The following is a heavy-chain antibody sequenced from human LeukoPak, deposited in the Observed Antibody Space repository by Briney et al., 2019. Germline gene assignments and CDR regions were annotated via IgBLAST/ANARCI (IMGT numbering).Heavy chain of an antibody. CDR1: GGSFSGYY. Sequence: SESLSLTCAVYGGSFSGYYWSWIRQPPGKGLEWIREINHSGSTNFNPSLKSRVTISVDTSKNQFSLKLSSVTAADTAVYYCAMIVVESGPGQIYFDYWGQGTLVT. V-gene: IGHV4-34*01. D-gene: IGHD3-22*01. J-gene: IGHJ4*02. CDR2: INHSGST. CDR3: AMIVVESGPGQIYFDY.